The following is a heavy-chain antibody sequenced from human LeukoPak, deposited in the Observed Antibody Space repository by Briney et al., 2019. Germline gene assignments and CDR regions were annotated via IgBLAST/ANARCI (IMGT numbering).Heavy chain of an antibody. CDR1: GNTFTNNG. Sequence: ASVKVSCKASGNTFTNNGISWVRQAPGQGLEWMGWISAYNGHTNYAQNLQGRVTMTTDTSASTVYLELRSLRSDDTAVYYCARTPPPTIVGAHYFDYWGQGTLVTVSS. J-gene: IGHJ4*02. CDR2: ISAYNGHT. D-gene: IGHD1-26*01. CDR3: ARTPPPTIVGAHYFDY. V-gene: IGHV1-18*01.